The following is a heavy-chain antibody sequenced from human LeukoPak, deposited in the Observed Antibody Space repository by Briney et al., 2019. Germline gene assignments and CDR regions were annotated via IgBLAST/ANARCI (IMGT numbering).Heavy chain of an antibody. V-gene: IGHV4-39*01. CDR3: ASIYDSSGYYLGYFDY. J-gene: IGHJ4*02. D-gene: IGHD3-22*01. CDR1: GGSISSSSYY. Sequence: PSETLSLTCTVSGGSISSSSYYWGWIRQPPGKGLEWIGSIYYSGGTYYNPSLKSRVTISVDTSKNQFSLKLSSVTAADTAVYYCASIYDSSGYYLGYFDYWGQGTLVTASS. CDR2: IYYSGGT.